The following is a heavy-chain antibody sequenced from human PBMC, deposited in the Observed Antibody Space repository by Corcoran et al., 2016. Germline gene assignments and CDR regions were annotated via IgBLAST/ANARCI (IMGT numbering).Heavy chain of an antibody. D-gene: IGHD1-26*01. CDR1: GGSISSSSYY. J-gene: IGHJ5*02. Sequence: QLQLQESGPGLVKPSETLSLTCTVSGGSISSSSYYWGWIRQPPGKGLEWIGSIYYSGSTYYNPSLKSRVTISVDTSKNPFSRKMSSVTAADTAVYYCARHGELLFTQPTWFDPWGQGTLVTVSS. CDR2: IYYSGST. CDR3: ARHGELLFTQPTWFDP. V-gene: IGHV4-39*01.